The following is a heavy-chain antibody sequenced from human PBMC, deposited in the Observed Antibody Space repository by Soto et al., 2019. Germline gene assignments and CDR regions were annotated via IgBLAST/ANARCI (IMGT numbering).Heavy chain of an antibody. CDR2: IYPGDSDT. CDR3: ARGYYYDSSGLRPHGMDV. CDR1: GYSFTSYW. D-gene: IGHD3-22*01. J-gene: IGHJ6*02. V-gene: IGHV5-51*01. Sequence: PGESLKISCQGSGYSFTSYWSGWVRQMPGKGLEWMGIIYPGDSDTRYSPSFQGQVTISADKSISTAYLQWSSLKASDTAMYYCARGYYYDSSGLRPHGMDVWGQGTTVTVYS.